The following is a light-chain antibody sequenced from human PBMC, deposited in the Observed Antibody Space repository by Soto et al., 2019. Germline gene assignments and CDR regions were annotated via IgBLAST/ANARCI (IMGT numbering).Light chain of an antibody. CDR1: QDIRNF. CDR3: QKYSSVPV. CDR2: AAS. Sequence: DIQMTQSPTSLSASVGDRVTITCRASQDIRNFVAWYQQKPGKDPKLLIYAASTLQSGVPSRFSGSGSGTDFTLTINRLQPEDVETYSCQKYSSVPVFGPGTKVEIK. J-gene: IGKJ3*01. V-gene: IGKV1-27*01.